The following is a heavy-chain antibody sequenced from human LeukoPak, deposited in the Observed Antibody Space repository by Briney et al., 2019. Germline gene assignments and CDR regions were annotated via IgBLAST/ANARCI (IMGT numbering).Heavy chain of an antibody. CDR1: GFTFSSHW. V-gene: IGHV3-7*01. CDR2: INMDGSEK. CDR3: AREGVVVGMEGFDY. Sequence: PGGSLRLSCAASGFTFSSHWMSWVRQAPGKGLEWVANINMDGSEKYYVDSVKGRFTISRDNAKNPLYLQMNSLRAEDTAVYFCAREGVVVGMEGFDYWGQGTLVTVSS. J-gene: IGHJ4*02. D-gene: IGHD3-22*01.